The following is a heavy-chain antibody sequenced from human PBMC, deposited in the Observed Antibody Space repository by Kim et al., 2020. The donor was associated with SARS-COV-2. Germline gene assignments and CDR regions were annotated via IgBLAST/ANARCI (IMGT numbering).Heavy chain of an antibody. J-gene: IGHJ4*02. V-gene: IGHV4-39*01. CDR1: GGSISTSSYY. D-gene: IGHD6-13*01. CDR2: FYSGGST. CDR3: VDSWHGAAAYD. Sequence: SETLSLTCSVSGGSISTSSYYWGWIRQPPGKDLEWIGNFYSGGSTYYNPSLKRRVTFSVDTSKNQFSLNLTSVTVADTAVYYCVDSWHGAAAYDWGKGT.